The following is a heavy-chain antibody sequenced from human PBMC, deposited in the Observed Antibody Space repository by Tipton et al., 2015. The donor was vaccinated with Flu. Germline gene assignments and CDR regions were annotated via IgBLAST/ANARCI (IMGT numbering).Heavy chain of an antibody. CDR3: ARDGAMITFGGAIHVD. CDR1: GFTFDDYG. Sequence: GSLRLSCAASGFTFDDYGMSWVRQAPGKGLEWVSGINWNGGSTGYADSVKGRFTISRDNAKNSLYLQMNSLRAEDTALYYCARDGAMITFGGAIHVDWGQGTLVTVSS. V-gene: IGHV3-20*04. D-gene: IGHD3-16*02. J-gene: IGHJ4*02. CDR2: INWNGGST.